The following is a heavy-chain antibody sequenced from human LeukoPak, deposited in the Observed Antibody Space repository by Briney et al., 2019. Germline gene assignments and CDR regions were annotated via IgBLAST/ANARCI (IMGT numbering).Heavy chain of an antibody. D-gene: IGHD6-19*01. J-gene: IGHJ4*02. CDR3: VHLYSSNY. CDR2: ISGGGGST. V-gene: IGHV3-23*01. Sequence: PGGSLRLSCAASGFPLSSYAMSWVRQAPGKGLEWVSGISGGGGSTFYADSVKGRFTISRDNSKNTLYLQMNSLRAEDTAVYYCVHLYSSNYWGQGTLVTVSS. CDR1: GFPLSSYA.